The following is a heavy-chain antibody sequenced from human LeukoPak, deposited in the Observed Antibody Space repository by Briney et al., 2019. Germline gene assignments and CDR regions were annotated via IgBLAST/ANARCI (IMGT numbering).Heavy chain of an antibody. J-gene: IGHJ4*02. Sequence: GGSLRLSCAASGFTFSSYWMHWVRQAPGKGLVWVSRINSDGSSTSYADSVKGRFTISRDNAKNTLYLQMNSLRAEDTAVYYCARGVYYYGSGSYYNIGFFVYWGQGTLVTVFS. V-gene: IGHV3-74*01. CDR2: INSDGSST. D-gene: IGHD3-10*01. CDR3: ARGVYYYGSGSYYNIGFFVY. CDR1: GFTFSSYW.